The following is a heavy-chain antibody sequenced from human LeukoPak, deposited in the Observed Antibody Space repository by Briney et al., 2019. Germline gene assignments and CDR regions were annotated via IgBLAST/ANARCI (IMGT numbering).Heavy chain of an antibody. CDR3: ARDERVGDLLVDY. J-gene: IGHJ4*02. D-gene: IGHD3-10*01. CDR1: GYTFTSYG. Sequence: ASVKVSCKASGYTFTSYGISWVRQATGPGLEWMGWISAYNGNTNYAQKLQGRVTMTTDTSTSTAYMELRRLRSDDTAVYYCARDERVGDLLVDYWGQGTLVTVSS. CDR2: ISAYNGNT. V-gene: IGHV1-18*01.